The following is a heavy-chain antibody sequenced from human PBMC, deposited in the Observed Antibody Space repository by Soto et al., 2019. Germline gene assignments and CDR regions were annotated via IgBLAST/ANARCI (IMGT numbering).Heavy chain of an antibody. CDR2: ISAYNGNT. CDR1: GYTFTSYG. Sequence: ASVKVSCKASGYTFTSYGISWVRQAPGQGLEWMGWISAYNGNTNYAQKLQGRVTMTTDTSTSTAYMELRSLRSDDTAVYYCARDSIVVVAATPGTYYYGMDVWGQGTTVTVSS. D-gene: IGHD2-15*01. V-gene: IGHV1-18*01. CDR3: ARDSIVVVAATPGTYYYGMDV. J-gene: IGHJ6*02.